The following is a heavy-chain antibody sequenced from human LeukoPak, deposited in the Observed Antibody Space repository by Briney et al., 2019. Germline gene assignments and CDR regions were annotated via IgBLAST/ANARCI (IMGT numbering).Heavy chain of an antibody. CDR1: GGSISSSSYY. Sequence: PSETLSLTCTVSGGSISSSSYYWGWIRQPPGKGLEWIGSIYYSGSTYYNPSLKSRVTISVDTSKNQFSLKLSSVTAADTAVYYCARELFPPANAFDIWGQGTMVTVSS. CDR2: IYYSGST. J-gene: IGHJ3*02. D-gene: IGHD3-3*01. CDR3: ARELFPPANAFDI. V-gene: IGHV4-39*02.